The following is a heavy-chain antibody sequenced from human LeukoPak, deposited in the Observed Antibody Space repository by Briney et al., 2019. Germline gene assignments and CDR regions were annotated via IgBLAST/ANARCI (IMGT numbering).Heavy chain of an antibody. V-gene: IGHV3-30*18. CDR1: GFTFSSYG. CDR2: ISYDGSNK. Sequence: PGGSLRLSCAASGFTFSSYGMHWVRQAPGKGLEWVAVISYDGSNKYYADSVKGRFTISRDNSKNTLYLQMNSLRAEDTAVYYCAKDLVQGQLLLVSLRYYYYGMDIWGQGTTVTVSS. CDR3: AKDLVQGQLLLVSLRYYYYGMDI. D-gene: IGHD2-2*01. J-gene: IGHJ6*02.